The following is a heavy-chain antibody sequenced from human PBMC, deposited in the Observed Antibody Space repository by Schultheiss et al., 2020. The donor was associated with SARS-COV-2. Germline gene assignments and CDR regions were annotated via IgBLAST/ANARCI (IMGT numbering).Heavy chain of an antibody. Sequence: GGSLRLSCAASGFTFSSYEMNWVRQAPGKGLAWVSRINSDGSSTSYADSVKGRFTISRDNAKNTLYLQMNSLRAEDTAVYYCARVSPPQGIGMDVWGQGTTVTVSS. CDR1: GFTFSSYE. D-gene: IGHD6-13*01. J-gene: IGHJ6*02. V-gene: IGHV3-74*01. CDR3: ARVSPPQGIGMDV. CDR2: INSDGSST.